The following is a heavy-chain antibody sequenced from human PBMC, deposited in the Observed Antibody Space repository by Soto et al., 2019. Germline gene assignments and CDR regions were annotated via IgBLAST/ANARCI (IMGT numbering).Heavy chain of an antibody. CDR1: GGTFSSYA. J-gene: IGHJ4*02. CDR2: IIPIFVTA. Sequence: QVQLVQSGAEVKKPGSSVKVSCKASGGTFSSYAISWVRQAPGQGLEWMGGIIPIFVTANYAQKFQGRVTITADESTSTASRELSSLRSEETAVYYCATPYGGSYRNFDYWGQGTLVAVSS. CDR3: ATPYGGSYRNFDY. V-gene: IGHV1-69*12. D-gene: IGHD1-26*01.